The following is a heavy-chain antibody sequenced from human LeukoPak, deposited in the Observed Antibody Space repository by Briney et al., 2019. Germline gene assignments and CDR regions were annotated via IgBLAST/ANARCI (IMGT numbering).Heavy chain of an antibody. CDR3: ARVSYDSSAYYFGY. D-gene: IGHD3-22*01. V-gene: IGHV1-8*01. Sequence: ASVKVSCKASGYTFTSYDINWVRQATGQGLEWMGWMNPNSGNTGYAQKLQGRVTMTTDTSTSTVYMELRSLRSDDTAVYYCARVSYDSSAYYFGYWGQGTLVTVSS. CDR2: MNPNSGNT. CDR1: GYTFTSYD. J-gene: IGHJ4*02.